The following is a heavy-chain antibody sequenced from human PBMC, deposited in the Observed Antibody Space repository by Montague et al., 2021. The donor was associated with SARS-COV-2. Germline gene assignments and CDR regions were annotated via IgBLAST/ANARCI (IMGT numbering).Heavy chain of an antibody. J-gene: IGHJ6*03. CDR3: VRVTHPRSAWPYYMDV. CDR1: GGSFSGYY. Sequence: SETLSLTCAVYGGSFSGYYWSWIRRSPGKGLEWIGKINHSGSTNYNLSLRSRVSISVDTSKNQFSLNVRSVTAADTGLFYCVRVTHPRSAWPYYMDVWGKGTTVTV. CDR2: INHSGST. V-gene: IGHV4-34*01.